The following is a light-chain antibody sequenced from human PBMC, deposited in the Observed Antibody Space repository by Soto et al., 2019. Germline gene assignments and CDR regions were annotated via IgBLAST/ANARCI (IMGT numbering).Light chain of an antibody. CDR1: SSDVGGYNY. J-gene: IGLJ1*01. CDR2: DVS. Sequence: SALIQPASVSGSPGQSITISCTGTSSDVGGYNYVSWYQQHPGKAPKLMIYDVSNRPSGVSNRFSGSKSGNAASLTISGLQAEDEADYYCSSYTSSSTYVFGTGTKLTVL. CDR3: SSYTSSSTYV. V-gene: IGLV2-14*01.